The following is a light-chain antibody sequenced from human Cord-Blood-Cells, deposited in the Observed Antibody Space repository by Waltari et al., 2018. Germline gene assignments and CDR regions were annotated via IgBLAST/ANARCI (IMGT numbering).Light chain of an antibody. CDR3: QQYYSTPPLT. J-gene: IGKJ4*01. Sequence: DIVMTQSPDSLAVSLGERATINCKSSQRVLYSSNNKNYLAWYQQKPGQPPKLLIYWASTRESGVPDRFSGSGSGTDFTLTIISLQAEDVAVYYCQQYYSTPPLTFGGGTTVEIK. V-gene: IGKV4-1*01. CDR2: WAS. CDR1: QRVLYSSNNKNY.